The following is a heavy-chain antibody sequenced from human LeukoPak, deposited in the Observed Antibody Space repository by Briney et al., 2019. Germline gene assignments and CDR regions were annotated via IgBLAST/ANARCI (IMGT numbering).Heavy chain of an antibody. Sequence: GGSLRLSCAASGFTFSSYAMSWVRQAPGKGLKWVSAISGSGVSTYYADSVKGRFTISRDNSKNTLYLQMNSLRAEDTAVYYCAKDCSSTSCPTSDYWGQGTLVTVSS. CDR3: AKDCSSTSCPTSDY. CDR2: ISGSGVST. CDR1: GFTFSSYA. D-gene: IGHD2-2*01. J-gene: IGHJ4*02. V-gene: IGHV3-23*01.